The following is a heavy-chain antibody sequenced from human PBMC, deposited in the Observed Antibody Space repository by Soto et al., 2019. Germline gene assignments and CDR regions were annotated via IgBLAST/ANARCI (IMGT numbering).Heavy chain of an antibody. J-gene: IGHJ5*02. CDR2: ISSSSSYI. V-gene: IGHV3-21*01. D-gene: IGHD2-15*01. Sequence: XVSLRLSCAASGFTFSSYSMNWVRQAAGKGLEWVSSISSSSSYIYYADSVKGRFTISRDNAKNSLYLQMNSLRAEDTAVYYCARDQGVKCSGGSCSPNWFDPWGQGTLVTVSS. CDR1: GFTFSSYS. CDR3: ARDQGVKCSGGSCSPNWFDP.